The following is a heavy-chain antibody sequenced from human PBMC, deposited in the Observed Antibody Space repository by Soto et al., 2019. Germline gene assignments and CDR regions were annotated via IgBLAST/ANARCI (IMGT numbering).Heavy chain of an antibody. V-gene: IGHV1-69*01. CDR1: GGTFSSYA. J-gene: IGHJ4*02. CDR2: IIPIFGTA. D-gene: IGHD5-18*01. Sequence: QVQLVQSGAEVKKPGSSVKVSCKASGGTFSSYAISWVRQAPGQGLEWMGGIIPIFGTANYAQKFQGRVTITADESTSTDYMELSSLRSEDTAVYYCATGETWIQLAHFDYWGQGTLVTVSS. CDR3: ATGETWIQLAHFDY.